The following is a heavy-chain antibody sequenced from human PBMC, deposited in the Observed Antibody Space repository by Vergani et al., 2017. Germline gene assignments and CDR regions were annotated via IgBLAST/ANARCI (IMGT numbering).Heavy chain of an antibody. Sequence: AQLVESGGGVVQPGRSLRLSCAASGFTFSSYSMNWVRQAPGKGLEWVSSISSSSSYIYYADSVKGRFTISRDNAKNSLYLQMNSLRAEDTAVYYCASFAFNYYDSSGYYLDYWGQGTLVTVSS. D-gene: IGHD3-22*01. CDR3: ASFAFNYYDSSGYYLDY. CDR2: ISSSSSYI. V-gene: IGHV3-21*01. J-gene: IGHJ4*02. CDR1: GFTFSSYS.